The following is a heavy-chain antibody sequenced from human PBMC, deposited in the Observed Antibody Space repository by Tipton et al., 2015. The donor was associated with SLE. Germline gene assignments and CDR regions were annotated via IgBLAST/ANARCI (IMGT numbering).Heavy chain of an antibody. CDR1: GGSITSGVHH. V-gene: IGHV4-31*03. CDR3: ATYNAGLGGIGA. Sequence: TLSLTCTVSGGSITSGVHHWSWIRQHPGKGLEWIGQIYYTGNTYYNPSLKSRVTISEDTSKNQFSLKLTSVTAADTAVYYCATYNAGLGGIGAWGQGTLVTVSS. J-gene: IGHJ5*02. D-gene: IGHD3-10*01. CDR2: IYYTGNT.